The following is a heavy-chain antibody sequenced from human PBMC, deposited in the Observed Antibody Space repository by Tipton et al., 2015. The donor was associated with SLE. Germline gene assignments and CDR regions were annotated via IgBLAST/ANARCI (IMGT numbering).Heavy chain of an antibody. V-gene: IGHV3-20*04. D-gene: IGHD3-10*01. CDR2: INWNGGST. CDR3: ARFLRGAGAYYYYGMDV. Sequence: SLRLSCAASGFTFDDYGMSWVRQAPGKGLEWVSGINWNGGSTGYAASVKGRFTISRDNAKNSLYLQINTLSAEDTAVYYCARFLRGAGAYYYYGMDVWGQGTTVIVSS. J-gene: IGHJ6*02. CDR1: GFTFDDYG.